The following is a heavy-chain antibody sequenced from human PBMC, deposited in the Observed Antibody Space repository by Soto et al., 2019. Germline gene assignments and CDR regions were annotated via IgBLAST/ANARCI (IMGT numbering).Heavy chain of an antibody. D-gene: IGHD4-4*01. Sequence: PGGSLRLSCAASGFTFSSYGMHWVRQAPGKGLEWVAVISYDGSNKYYADSVKGRFTISRDNAKNTLYLQMNSLRAEDTAVYYCARGGTVTTHVSTAFDIWGQGTMVTVSS. V-gene: IGHV3-30*03. CDR1: GFTFSSYG. CDR3: ARGGTVTTHVSTAFDI. J-gene: IGHJ3*02. CDR2: ISYDGSNK.